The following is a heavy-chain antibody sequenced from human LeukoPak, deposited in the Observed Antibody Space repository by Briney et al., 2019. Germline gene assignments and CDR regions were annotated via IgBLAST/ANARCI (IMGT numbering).Heavy chain of an antibody. CDR1: AFTFSSYW. Sequence: GGSLRLSCAASAFTFSSYWMSWVRQTPGKGLEWVANIKQDGSEKYYVDSVKGRFTISRDNAKNSLFLQMNSLRDEDTAVYYCARDEGIFAYPTGKCDYWGQGPLVTVSS. V-gene: IGHV3-7*04. CDR3: ARDEGIFAYPTGKCDY. D-gene: IGHD2-15*01. CDR2: IKQDGSEK. J-gene: IGHJ4*02.